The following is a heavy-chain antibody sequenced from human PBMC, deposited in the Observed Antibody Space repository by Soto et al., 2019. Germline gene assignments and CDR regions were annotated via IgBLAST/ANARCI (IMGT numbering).Heavy chain of an antibody. CDR3: ARVSQLWLDWFDP. Sequence: SETLSLTCTVSGGSISSGGYYWSWIRQHPGKGLEWIGYIYYSGSTYYNQSLKSRVTISVDTSKNQFSLKLSSVTAADTAVYYCARVSQLWLDWFDPWGQGTLVTVSS. CDR1: GGSISSGGYY. V-gene: IGHV4-31*03. CDR2: IYYSGST. D-gene: IGHD5-18*01. J-gene: IGHJ5*02.